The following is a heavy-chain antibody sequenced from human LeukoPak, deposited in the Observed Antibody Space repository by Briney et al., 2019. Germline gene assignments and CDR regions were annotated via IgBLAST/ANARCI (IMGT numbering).Heavy chain of an antibody. CDR2: IFYSGST. D-gene: IGHD3-22*01. CDR1: GGSISSYY. V-gene: IGHV4-59*12. Sequence: PSETLSLTCTVSGGSISSYYWGWVRQPPGKALEWIGNIFYSGSTYYSPSLKSRVTISLDTSRNQFSLKLNSVTAADTAVYYCAKSDGYGLIDIWGQGTMVTVSS. CDR3: AKSDGYGLIDI. J-gene: IGHJ3*02.